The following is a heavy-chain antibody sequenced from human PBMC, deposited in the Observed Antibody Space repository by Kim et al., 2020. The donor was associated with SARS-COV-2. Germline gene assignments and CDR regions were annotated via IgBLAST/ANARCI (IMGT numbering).Heavy chain of an antibody. CDR2: ISSNGGST. CDR3: VKEIPWELLTFDY. D-gene: IGHD1-26*01. CDR1: GFTFSSYA. V-gene: IGHV3-64D*09. J-gene: IGHJ4*02. Sequence: GGSLRLSCSASGFTFSSYAMHWVRQAPGKGLEYVSAISSNGGSTYYADSVKGRFTISRDNSKNTLYLQMSSLRAEDTAVYYCVKEIPWELLTFDYWGQGTLVTVSS.